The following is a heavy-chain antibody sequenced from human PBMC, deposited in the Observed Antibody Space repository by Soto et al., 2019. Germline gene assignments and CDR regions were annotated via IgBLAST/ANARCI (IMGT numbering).Heavy chain of an antibody. Sequence: ASVKVSCKASGYTFTGYYMHWVRQAPGQGLEWMGWINPNSGGTNYAQKFQGWVTMTRDTSISTAYMELSRLRSDDTAVYYCARSDCSGGSCYSLYYYGMDVWGQGTTVTVSS. V-gene: IGHV1-2*04. CDR2: INPNSGGT. D-gene: IGHD2-15*01. CDR3: ARSDCSGGSCYSLYYYGMDV. J-gene: IGHJ6*01. CDR1: GYTFTGYY.